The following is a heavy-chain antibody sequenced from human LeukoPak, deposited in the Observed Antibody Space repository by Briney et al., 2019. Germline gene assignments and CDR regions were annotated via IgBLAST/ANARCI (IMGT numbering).Heavy chain of an antibody. V-gene: IGHV3-9*01. J-gene: IGHJ2*01. CDR1: GFIFDDYA. Sequence: GRSQRLSCAASGFIFDDYAMHWVRQAPGKGLEWVSGISWNSGSLAYADSVKGRFTISRDNAKNSLYLQMNSLRTEDTALYYCARGLGGDQGYFDLWGRGTLATVSS. CDR3: ARGLGGDQGYFDL. D-gene: IGHD3-10*01. CDR2: ISWNSGSL.